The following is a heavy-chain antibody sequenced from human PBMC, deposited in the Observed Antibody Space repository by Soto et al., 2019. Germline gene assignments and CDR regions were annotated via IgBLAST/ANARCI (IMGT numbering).Heavy chain of an antibody. D-gene: IGHD5-18*01. V-gene: IGHV3-30-3*01. Sequence: GGSLRLSCAASGFTFSSYAMHWVRQAPGKGLEWVAVISYDGSNKYYADSVKGRFTISRDNSKNTLYLQMNSLRAEDTAVYYCATSQRGYSYGYLDYYYYGMDVWGQGTTVTVSS. CDR2: ISYDGSNK. CDR3: ATSQRGYSYGYLDYYYYGMDV. J-gene: IGHJ6*02. CDR1: GFTFSSYA.